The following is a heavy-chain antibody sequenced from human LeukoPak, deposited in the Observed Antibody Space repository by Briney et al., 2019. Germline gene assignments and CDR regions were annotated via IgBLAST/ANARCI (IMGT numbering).Heavy chain of an antibody. CDR1: GDNFMNYV. D-gene: IGHD2-8*01. CDR3: ALGVYYYGMDV. J-gene: IGHJ6*02. CDR2: IIPILRTT. Sequence: ASVKVSCKASGDNFMNYVMAWVRQAPGQGLEWMGGIIPILRTTTYAQKFQGRVTITADESTNTVHMEMGSLRSEDTAVYYCALGVYYYGMDVWGQGTTVTVSS. V-gene: IGHV1-69*13.